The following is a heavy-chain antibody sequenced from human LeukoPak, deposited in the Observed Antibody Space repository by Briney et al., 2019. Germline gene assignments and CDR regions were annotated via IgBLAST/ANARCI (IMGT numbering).Heavy chain of an antibody. CDR3: AKGRPYYDFWSGSPPLYMDV. Sequence: GGSLRLSCAASGFTFSSYGMHWVRQAPSKGLEWVAFIRYDGSNKYYADSVKGRFTISRDNSKNTMYLQMNSLRAEDTAVHYCAKGRPYYDFWSGSPPLYMDVWGKGTTVTVSS. V-gene: IGHV3-30*02. J-gene: IGHJ6*03. D-gene: IGHD3-3*01. CDR2: IRYDGSNK. CDR1: GFTFSSYG.